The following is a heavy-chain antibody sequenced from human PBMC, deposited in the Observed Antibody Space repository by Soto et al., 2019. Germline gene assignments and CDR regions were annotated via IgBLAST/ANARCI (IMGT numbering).Heavy chain of an antibody. D-gene: IGHD2-2*01. CDR2: ISYDGSNK. Sequence: GGSLRLSCAASGFTFSSYGMHWVRQAPGKGLEWVAVISYDGSNKYYADSVKGRFTISRDNSKNTLYLQMNSLRAEDTAVYYCAKLEGPAAINTLPFDYWGQGTLVTVSS. V-gene: IGHV3-30*18. J-gene: IGHJ4*02. CDR3: AKLEGPAAINTLPFDY. CDR1: GFTFSSYG.